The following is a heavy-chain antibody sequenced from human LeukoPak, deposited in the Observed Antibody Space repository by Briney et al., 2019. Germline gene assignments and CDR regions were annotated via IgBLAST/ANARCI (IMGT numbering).Heavy chain of an antibody. V-gene: IGHV3-48*03. J-gene: IGHJ5*02. D-gene: IGHD6-19*01. CDR2: ISSSGSTI. CDR3: ARDRDSSGWRGLGWFDP. CDR1: GFAFSSYE. Sequence: GGSLRLSCAASGFAFSSYEMNWVRQAPGKGLEWVSYISSSGSTIYYADSVKGRFTISRDNAKNSLYLQMNSLRAEDTAVYYCARDRDSSGWRGLGWFDPWGQGTLVTVSS.